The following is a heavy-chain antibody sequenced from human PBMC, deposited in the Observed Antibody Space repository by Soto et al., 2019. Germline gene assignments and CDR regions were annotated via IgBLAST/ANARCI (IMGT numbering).Heavy chain of an antibody. CDR3: AKDWGIAVAAH. Sequence: QVQLVESGGGVAQPGGALRLSCAASGFTFSSTGMHWVRQAPGKGLEWVAVISHDGGNKYYGDSVKGRFTISRDNSKNTLYLQMNSLRADDTAVYYCAKDWGIAVAAHWGQGTLVTVSS. D-gene: IGHD6-19*01. J-gene: IGHJ4*02. CDR2: ISHDGGNK. V-gene: IGHV3-30*18. CDR1: GFTFSSTG.